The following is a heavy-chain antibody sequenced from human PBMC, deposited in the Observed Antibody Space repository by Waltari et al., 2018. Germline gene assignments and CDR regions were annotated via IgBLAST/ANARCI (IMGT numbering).Heavy chain of an antibody. CDR1: GYSISSGYY. D-gene: IGHD6-19*01. CDR2: IYHSGGT. V-gene: IGHV4-38-2*01. Sequence: QVQLQESGPGLVKPSETLSLTCAVSGYSISSGYYWGWIRQPPGKGLEWIGSIYHSGGTYYNPTLKSRVTISVDTSKNQCSLKLSSVTAADTAVYYCARHYGGAVARRPYYYYGMDVWGQGTTVTVSS. J-gene: IGHJ6*02. CDR3: ARHYGGAVARRPYYYYGMDV.